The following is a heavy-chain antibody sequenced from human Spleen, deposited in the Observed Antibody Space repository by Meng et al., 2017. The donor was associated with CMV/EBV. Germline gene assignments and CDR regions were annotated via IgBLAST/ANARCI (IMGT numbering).Heavy chain of an antibody. CDR2: ISSGDTI. V-gene: IGHV3-48*03. Sequence: GGSLRLSCVASGFTFSSYEMNWVRQAPGKGLEWISFISSGDTIYYADSVKGRFTMSRDNAKNTVYLQMSSLSAEDTAVYFCARDVQYGMDVWGQGTTVTVSS. CDR1: GFTFSSYE. CDR3: ARDVQYGMDV. D-gene: IGHD4-11*01. J-gene: IGHJ6*02.